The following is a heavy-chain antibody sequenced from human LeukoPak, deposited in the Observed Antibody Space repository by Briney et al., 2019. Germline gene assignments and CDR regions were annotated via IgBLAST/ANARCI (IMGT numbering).Heavy chain of an antibody. CDR2: LFYSGNS. CDR3: VGQKISASDY. D-gene: IGHD1-26*01. Sequence: SDTLSLTCSVSGGSISSSSYYWGWIRQPPGTGLEGMGSLFYSGNSYYTPSLKSRLTMSIDTSNNQFSLKLSSVTAADTAVYYCVGQKISASDYWGQGNMVTVSS. J-gene: IGHJ4*02. V-gene: IGHV4-39*01. CDR1: GGSISSSSYY.